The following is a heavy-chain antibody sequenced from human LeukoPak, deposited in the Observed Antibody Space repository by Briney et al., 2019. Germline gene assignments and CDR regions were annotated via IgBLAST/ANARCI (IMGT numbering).Heavy chain of an antibody. D-gene: IGHD2-15*01. V-gene: IGHV4-4*02. Sequence: PSETLSLTCAVSGSSISGSNWWSWVRPPPGKGLEWIGDVYPSGRTNYNPSLKSRLTMSVDKSKNQFSLNVNPVTAADTAVYYCARGYIEVVLTTTYSFFDPWGQGILVTVSS. CDR2: VYPSGRT. J-gene: IGHJ5*02. CDR3: ARGYIEVVLTTTYSFFDP. CDR1: GSSISGSNW.